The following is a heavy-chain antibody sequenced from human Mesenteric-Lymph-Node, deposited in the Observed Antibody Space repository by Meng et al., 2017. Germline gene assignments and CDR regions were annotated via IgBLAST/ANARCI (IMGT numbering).Heavy chain of an antibody. V-gene: IGHV3-23*01. CDR2: FSGGGGST. J-gene: IGHJ3*02. Sequence: GESLKISCAASGFTFSSYAMSWVRQAPGKGLEWVSGFSGGGGSTDYADSVRGRFTISRDNSKNTLYLQMNSLRAEDTAVYYCAKAMVRGVIHGAFDIWGQGTMVTVSS. D-gene: IGHD3-10*01. CDR1: GFTFSSYA. CDR3: AKAMVRGVIHGAFDI.